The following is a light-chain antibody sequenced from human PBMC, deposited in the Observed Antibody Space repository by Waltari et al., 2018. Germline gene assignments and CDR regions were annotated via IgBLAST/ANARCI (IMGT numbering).Light chain of an antibody. CDR1: ESVDSK. V-gene: IGKV3-20*01. CDR2: GAS. CDR3: QQYRYSPWT. J-gene: IGKJ1*01. Sequence: VLTQSPGTLSLSPGERATLPCRASESVDSKLAWYQQNPGQAPRLLIYGASRRATGMPDRFSGSGSGTDFTLTISRLEPEDFAVYYCQQYRYSPWTFGQGTTVEI.